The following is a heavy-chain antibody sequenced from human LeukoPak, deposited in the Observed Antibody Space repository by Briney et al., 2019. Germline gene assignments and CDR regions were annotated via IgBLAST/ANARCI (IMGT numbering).Heavy chain of an antibody. CDR1: RFTFSSYA. CDR3: AKDPPMITFGGDTFDY. V-gene: IGHV3-23*01. J-gene: IGHJ4*02. D-gene: IGHD3-16*01. Sequence: GGSLRLSCAASRFTFSSYAMSWVRQAPGKGVEWVSAISGSGGSTYYADSVKGRFTISRDNSKNTLYLQMNSLRAEDTAVYYCAKDPPMITFGGDTFDYWGQGTLVTVSS. CDR2: ISGSGGST.